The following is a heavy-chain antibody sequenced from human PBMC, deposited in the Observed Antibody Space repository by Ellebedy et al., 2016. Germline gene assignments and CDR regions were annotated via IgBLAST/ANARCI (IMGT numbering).Heavy chain of an antibody. D-gene: IGHD3-9*01. CDR1: GGSIDRSSDH. CDR3: ARGRRKNYDILTGHFIYYFDY. CDR2: IHYSGRN. J-gene: IGHJ4*02. Sequence: SETLSLTCTASGGSIDRSSDHWGWIRQPPGKGLEWIGSIHYSGRNYYNPSLKSRDTISVDTSKNQFSLKLGSVTAADAAVYYCARGRRKNYDILTGHFIYYFDYWGQGTLVTVSS. V-gene: IGHV4-39*07.